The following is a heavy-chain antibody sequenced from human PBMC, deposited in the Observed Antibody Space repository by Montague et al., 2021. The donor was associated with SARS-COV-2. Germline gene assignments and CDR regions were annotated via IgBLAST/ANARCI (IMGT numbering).Heavy chain of an antibody. V-gene: IGHV4-34*01. Sequence: SETLSLTCAVYGGSFSGYYWSWIRQPPGKWLEWIGEINHSGSTNYNPSLKSRVTISVDTSKNQFSLKLSSVTAADTAVYYCARARQDVVVPALGIGAYYYYYYMDVWGKGTTVTVSS. D-gene: IGHD2-2*01. CDR1: GGSFSGYY. CDR3: ARARQDVVVPALGIGAYYYYYYMDV. J-gene: IGHJ6*03. CDR2: INHSGST.